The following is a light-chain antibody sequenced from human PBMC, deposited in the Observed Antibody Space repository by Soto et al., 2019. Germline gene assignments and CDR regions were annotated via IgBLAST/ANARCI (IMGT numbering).Light chain of an antibody. CDR2: DVS. J-gene: IGLJ3*02. CDR1: SSDVGGYNY. CDR3: SSYTSSSTWV. Sequence: QSALTQPASVSGSPGQSITISCTGTSSDVGGYNYVSWYQQHPGKAPKLMIYDVSNRPSGVSNRFSGSKSGNTASLTISGIPAEDEADYYCSSYTSSSTWVFGGGTKLTVL. V-gene: IGLV2-14*01.